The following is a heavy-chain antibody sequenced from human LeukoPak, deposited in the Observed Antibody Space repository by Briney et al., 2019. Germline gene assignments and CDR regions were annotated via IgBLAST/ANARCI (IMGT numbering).Heavy chain of an antibody. Sequence: ASVKVSCKASGYTFTSYDFNWVRQATGQRPEWMGWMSPDSGDTGYAQKFQDRVTMTRNTSISTAYMELSSLRSDDTAVYYCARGPPNWGYDYWGPGTLVTVSS. V-gene: IGHV1-8*01. CDR3: ARGPPNWGYDY. CDR1: GYTFTSYD. J-gene: IGHJ4*02. D-gene: IGHD7-27*01. CDR2: MSPDSGDT.